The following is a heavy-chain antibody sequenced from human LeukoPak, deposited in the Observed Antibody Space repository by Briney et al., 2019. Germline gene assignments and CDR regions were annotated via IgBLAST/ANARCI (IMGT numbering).Heavy chain of an antibody. CDR2: IKHDGSEK. Sequence: PGGSLRLSCAASGFTFSSSWMSWVRQAQGKGLEWVANIKHDGSEKYYVDSVKGRFTISRDNAKNSLYLQMNSLRAEDTAVYYCARETKLGDWGQGTLVTVSS. CDR3: ARETKLGD. D-gene: IGHD7-27*01. V-gene: IGHV3-7*01. CDR1: GFTFSSSW. J-gene: IGHJ4*02.